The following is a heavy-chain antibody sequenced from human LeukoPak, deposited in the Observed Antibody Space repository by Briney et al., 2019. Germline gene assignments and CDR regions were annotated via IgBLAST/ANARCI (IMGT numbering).Heavy chain of an antibody. CDR3: ARETDLSSGWSSQGFDY. CDR1: GFTVSSTC. CDR2: ICSAGST. V-gene: IGHV3-66*01. J-gene: IGHJ4*02. D-gene: IGHD6-13*01. Sequence: PGGSLRLSCAASGFTVSSTCMSWVRQAPGKGLEWVSVICSAGSTYYAGSVKGRFTISRDNSNNTLFLQMDTLRAEDTAVHYCARETDLSSGWSSQGFDYWGQGTLVTVSS.